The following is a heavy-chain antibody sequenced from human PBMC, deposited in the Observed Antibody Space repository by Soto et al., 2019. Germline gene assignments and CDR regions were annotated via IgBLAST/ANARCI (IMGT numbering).Heavy chain of an antibody. CDR2: INTGNGDS. Sequence: GASVKVSCKXSGYVFTSFAIHWMRQAPGQGPEWMGWINTGNGDSKYSEKFQDRVTITRDTSATTAYMELSSLRSEDTAVYYCARVETIVMPGFDYWGQGTLVTVSS. CDR1: GYVFTSFA. J-gene: IGHJ4*02. D-gene: IGHD1-26*01. CDR3: ARVETIVMPGFDY. V-gene: IGHV1-3*04.